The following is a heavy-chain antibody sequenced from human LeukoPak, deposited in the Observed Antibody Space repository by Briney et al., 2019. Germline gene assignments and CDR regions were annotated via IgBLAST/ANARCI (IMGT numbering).Heavy chain of an antibody. CDR3: ARTLLYCSGGNCYPTRFDY. Sequence: GGSLRLSCAASGFTFSSYWMHWVRQAPGKGLVCVSRIKSDGSSTSYADSVKGRFTISRDDAKNTLYLQMNSLRAEDTAVYYCARTLLYCSGGNCYPTRFDYWGQGTLVTVSS. D-gene: IGHD2-15*01. CDR2: IKSDGSST. V-gene: IGHV3-74*01. CDR1: GFTFSSYW. J-gene: IGHJ4*02.